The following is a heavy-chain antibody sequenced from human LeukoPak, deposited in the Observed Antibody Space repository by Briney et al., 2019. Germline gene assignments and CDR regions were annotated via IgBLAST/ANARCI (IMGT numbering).Heavy chain of an antibody. Sequence: GASVKVSCKASGGTFSSYAISWVRQAPGQGLEWMGRIIPIFGIANYVQKFQGRVTITADKSTSTAYMELSSLRSEDTAVYYCARTYGGNLNDAFDIWGQGTMVTVSS. CDR3: ARTYGGNLNDAFDI. V-gene: IGHV1-69*04. J-gene: IGHJ3*02. CDR2: IIPIFGIA. CDR1: GGTFSSYA. D-gene: IGHD4-23*01.